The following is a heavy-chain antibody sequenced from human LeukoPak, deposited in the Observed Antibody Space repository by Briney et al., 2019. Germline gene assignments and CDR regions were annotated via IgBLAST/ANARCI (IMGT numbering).Heavy chain of an antibody. D-gene: IGHD6-19*01. CDR1: GYTFTSYA. CDR3: ARATQWLVLFDY. CDR2: INAGNGNT. Sequence: ASVKVSCKASGYTFTSYAMHWVRQAPGQRLEWMGWINAGNGNTKYSQKFQGRVTITRDTFASTAYMELSSLRSEDTAVYYCARATQWLVLFDYWGQGTLVTVSS. J-gene: IGHJ4*02. V-gene: IGHV1-3*01.